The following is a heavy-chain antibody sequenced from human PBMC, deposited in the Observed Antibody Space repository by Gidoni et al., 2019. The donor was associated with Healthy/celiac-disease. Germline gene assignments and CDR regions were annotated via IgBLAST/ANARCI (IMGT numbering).Heavy chain of an antibody. CDR2: INPSGGST. V-gene: IGHV1-46*01. Sequence: QVQLVQPGAEVTKPGASVKVSCKASGYPFTRYYMHWGRQAPGQGLEWMGIINPSGGSTSYAQKFQGRVTMTRDTSTSTVYMERSSLRSEDTAVYYCARAVGEYYYYYMDVWGKGTTVTVSS. CDR1: GYPFTRYY. D-gene: IGHD1-26*01. CDR3: ARAVGEYYYYYMDV. J-gene: IGHJ6*03.